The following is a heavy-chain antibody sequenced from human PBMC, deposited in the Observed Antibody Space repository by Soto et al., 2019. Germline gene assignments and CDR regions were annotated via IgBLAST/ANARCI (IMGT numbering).Heavy chain of an antibody. Sequence: SETLSLTCTVSGGSISSGGYYWSWIRQHPGKGLEWIGYIYCSGSTYYNPSLKSRVTISVDTSKNQFSLKLSSVTAADTAVYYCARDFYCSGGSCYSMAFDIWGQGTMVTVSS. CDR1: GGSISSGGYY. D-gene: IGHD2-15*01. CDR3: ARDFYCSGGSCYSMAFDI. J-gene: IGHJ3*02. CDR2: IYCSGST. V-gene: IGHV4-31*03.